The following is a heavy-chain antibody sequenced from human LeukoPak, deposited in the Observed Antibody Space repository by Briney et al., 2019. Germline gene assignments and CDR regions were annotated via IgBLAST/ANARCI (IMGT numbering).Heavy chain of an antibody. CDR3: ARGASGAAVWTFDY. V-gene: IGHV4-34*01. D-gene: IGHD3-16*01. CDR1: GGSFSGYY. J-gene: IGHJ4*02. CDR2: INHSGST. Sequence: PSETLSLTCAVYGGSFSGYYWSWIRQPPGKGLEWIGEINHSGSTNYNPSLKSRATISVDTSKNQFSLKLSSVTAADTAVYYCARGASGAAVWTFDYWGQGTLVTVSS.